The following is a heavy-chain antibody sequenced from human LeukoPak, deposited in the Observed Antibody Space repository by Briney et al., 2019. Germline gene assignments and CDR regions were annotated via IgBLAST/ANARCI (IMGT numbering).Heavy chain of an antibody. Sequence: GGSLRLSCAASGFTFSTYSMHSVRQAPGKGLEWVSYISGSSSTIYYADSLKGRFTISRDNAKSSLYLQMNSLRDEDTAVYYCARDKYSTIDYWGQGTLVTVST. V-gene: IGHV3-48*02. CDR3: ARDKYSTIDY. CDR2: ISGSSSTI. D-gene: IGHD6-6*01. CDR1: GFTFSTYS. J-gene: IGHJ4*02.